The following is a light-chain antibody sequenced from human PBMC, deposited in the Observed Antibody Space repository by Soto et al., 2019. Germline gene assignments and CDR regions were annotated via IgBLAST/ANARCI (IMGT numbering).Light chain of an antibody. V-gene: IGLV2-14*01. CDR1: SSDVGAYNY. J-gene: IGLJ1*01. Sequence: QSALTQPASVSGSPGQSITISCTGTSSDVGAYNYVSWYQQHPGKAPKLMIFEVTTRPSGVSNRFSGSKSGNTASLTISGLQAEDEADYYCNSYTTSSSKVFGTGTKLTVL. CDR3: NSYTTSSSKV. CDR2: EVT.